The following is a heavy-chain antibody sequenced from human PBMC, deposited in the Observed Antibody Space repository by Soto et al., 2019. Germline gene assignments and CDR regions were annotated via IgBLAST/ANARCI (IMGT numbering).Heavy chain of an antibody. CDR3: AKTPGQWLVQPLGGYFDY. CDR1: GFTFSSYG. J-gene: IGHJ4*02. V-gene: IGHV3-30*18. Sequence: QVQLVESGGGVVQPGRSLRLSCAASGFTFSSYGMHWVRQAPGKGLEWVAVISYDGSNKYYADSVKGRFTISRDNSKNTRYLQMNSLRAEDTAVYYCAKTPGQWLVQPLGGYFDYWGQGTLVTVSS. CDR2: ISYDGSNK. D-gene: IGHD6-19*01.